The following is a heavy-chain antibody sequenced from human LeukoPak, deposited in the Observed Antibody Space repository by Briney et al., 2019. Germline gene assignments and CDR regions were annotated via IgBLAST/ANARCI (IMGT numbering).Heavy chain of an antibody. CDR3: ASYGGIHFDY. CDR2: IYHSGST. J-gene: IGHJ4*02. Sequence: SETLSLTCAVSDYSFSCGYYWGWIRQPPGKGLEWIGTIYHSGSTYYNPSLKSRVTISVDTSKNQFSLKLSSVTAADTAVYYCASYGGIHFDYWGKGTLVTVSS. CDR1: DYSFSCGYY. V-gene: IGHV4-38-2*01. D-gene: IGHD4-23*01.